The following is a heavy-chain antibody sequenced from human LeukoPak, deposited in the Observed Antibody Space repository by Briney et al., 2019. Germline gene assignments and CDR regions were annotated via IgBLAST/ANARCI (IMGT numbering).Heavy chain of an antibody. J-gene: IGHJ4*02. CDR2: IYSSGST. CDR1: GFTVSSNY. D-gene: IGHD3-22*01. Sequence: GGSLRLSCAASGFTVSSNYMSWVRQVPGKGLEWVSVIYSSGSTYYADSVKGRFTISRDDSKNTLYLHMNSLRAEDTAVYYCARLWDDSRETEYYFDNWGQGTLVTVSS. CDR3: ARLWDDSRETEYYFDN. V-gene: IGHV3-66*01.